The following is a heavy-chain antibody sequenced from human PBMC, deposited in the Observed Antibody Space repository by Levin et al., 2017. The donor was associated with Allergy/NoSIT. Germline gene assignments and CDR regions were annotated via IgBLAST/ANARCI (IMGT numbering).Heavy chain of an antibody. V-gene: IGHV4-61*01. CDR1: GGSVSSGTYY. J-gene: IGHJ6*02. CDR3: ARNRIIVSGGNDYYYGMDV. CDR2: INYRGVT. Sequence: SQTLSLTCRVSGGSVSSGTYYWSWIRRPPGKELEWIGYINYRGVTKYNPSLQSRVTISVDTAKTAFSLKVTSVTAADTAVYYCARNRIIVSGGNDYYYGMDVWGQGTTVTVSS. D-gene: IGHD5/OR15-5a*01.